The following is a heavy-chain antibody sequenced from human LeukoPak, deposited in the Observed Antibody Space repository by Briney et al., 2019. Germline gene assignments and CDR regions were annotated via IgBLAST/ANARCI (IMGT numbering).Heavy chain of an antibody. V-gene: IGHV4-39*01. D-gene: IGHD3-10*01. J-gene: IGHJ4*02. CDR2: IYYSGST. CDR3: ARRGAMVRGVIRGYFDY. Sequence: SETLSLTCTVSGGSISSSSYYWGWIRQPPGKGLEWIGSIYYSGSTYYNPSLKSRVTISVDTSTNQFSRKLSSVTAADTAVYYCARRGAMVRGVIRGYFDYWGQGTLVTVSS. CDR1: GGSISSSSYY.